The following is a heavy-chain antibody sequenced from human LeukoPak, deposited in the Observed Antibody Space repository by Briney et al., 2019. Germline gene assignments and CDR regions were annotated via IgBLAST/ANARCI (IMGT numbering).Heavy chain of an antibody. Sequence: PGGSLRLSCAASGFTFSTYGMHWIRQSPGKGLEWVAFVPNDGSDKYYAEFVKGRFTISRDNSKNTLYLHINSLRAEDTALYYCAKINWGQVAGHVDFWGQGTLVSVSS. CDR2: VPNDGSDK. V-gene: IGHV3-30*02. D-gene: IGHD6-19*01. J-gene: IGHJ4*02. CDR1: GFTFSTYG. CDR3: AKINWGQVAGHVDF.